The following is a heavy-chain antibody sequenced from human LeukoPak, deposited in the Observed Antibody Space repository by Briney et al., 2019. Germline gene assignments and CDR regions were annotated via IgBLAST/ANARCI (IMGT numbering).Heavy chain of an antibody. Sequence: GGSLRLSCAVSGITLSNYGMSWVRQAPGKGLEWVSGISGSGGSTHYADSVKGRFTISRDNSKNTLYLQMNSLRDEDTAVYYCAKESRLIWFGESDYWGQGTLVTVSS. CDR1: GITLSNYG. CDR3: AKESRLIWFGESDY. V-gene: IGHV3-23*01. D-gene: IGHD3-10*01. J-gene: IGHJ4*02. CDR2: ISGSGGST.